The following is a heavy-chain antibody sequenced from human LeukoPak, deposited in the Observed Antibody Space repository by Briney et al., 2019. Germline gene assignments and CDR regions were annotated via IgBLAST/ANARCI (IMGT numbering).Heavy chain of an antibody. D-gene: IGHD3-10*01. V-gene: IGHV3-23*01. Sequence: GGSLRLSCATSGFTFSSYAMSWVRQAPGKGLEWVSAISGSGGSTYYADSVKGRFTISRDNSKNTLYLQMNSLRAEDTAVYYCAKDRYYYGSGSYYKRPNWFDPWGQGTLVTVSS. J-gene: IGHJ5*02. CDR3: AKDRYYYGSGSYYKRPNWFDP. CDR2: ISGSGGST. CDR1: GFTFSSYA.